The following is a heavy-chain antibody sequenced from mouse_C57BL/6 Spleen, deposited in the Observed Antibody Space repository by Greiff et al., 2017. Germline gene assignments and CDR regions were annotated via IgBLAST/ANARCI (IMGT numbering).Heavy chain of an antibody. CDR3: ASPYYYGSSYAMDY. CDR2: INPSSGYT. Sequence: VQLQQSGAELAKPGASVKLSCTASGYTFTSYWMHWVKQRPGQGLEWIGYINPSSGYTKYNQKFKDKATLNADKSSSTAYIQLSSLTYEDSAVYYCASPYYYGSSYAMDYWGQGTSVTVSS. V-gene: IGHV1-7*01. CDR1: GYTFTSYW. J-gene: IGHJ4*01. D-gene: IGHD1-1*01.